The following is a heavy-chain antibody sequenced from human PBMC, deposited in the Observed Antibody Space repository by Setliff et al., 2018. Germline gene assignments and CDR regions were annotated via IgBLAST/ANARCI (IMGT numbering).Heavy chain of an antibody. CDR1: GYTLTRYY. CDR3: DRDGYYQSGRGTYITAPHDAFDI. J-gene: IGHJ3*02. D-gene: IGHD3-22*01. CDR2: INASGGLT. V-gene: IGHV1-46*03. Sequence: ASVKVSCKASGYTLTRYYMHWVRQAPGQGLEWMGIINASGGLTRYAQKFQGRVTMTRDTSTSTVYMEVSSLRSEDTAVYYCDRDGYYQSGRGTYITAPHDAFDIWGQGTMVTVSS.